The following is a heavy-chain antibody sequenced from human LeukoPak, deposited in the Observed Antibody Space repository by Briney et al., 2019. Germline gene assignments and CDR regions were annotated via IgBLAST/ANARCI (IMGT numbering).Heavy chain of an antibody. CDR3: AREDYDTSHYYYYGMDV. V-gene: IGHV3-30-3*01. J-gene: IGHJ6*02. Sequence: PGGSLRLSCAASGFTFSSYAMHWVRQAPGKGLEWVAVISYDGSNKYYADSVKGRFTISRDNSKNTLYLQMNSLRAEDTAVYYCAREDYDTSHYYYYGMDVWGQGTTVTVSS. D-gene: IGHD3-16*01. CDR2: ISYDGSNK. CDR1: GFTFSSYA.